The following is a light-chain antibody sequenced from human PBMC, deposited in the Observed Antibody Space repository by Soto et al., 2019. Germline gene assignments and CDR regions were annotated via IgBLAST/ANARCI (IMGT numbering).Light chain of an antibody. Sequence: DIQMTQSPSSVSASVGDRVTITCRASQDINSWLAWYQQKPGIAPKLLISAASSLQSGVPSRFSGSGSGTEFTLTISSLQPEDFATYYCQQANSFPLTFGGGTKVQIK. J-gene: IGKJ4*01. CDR1: QDINSW. V-gene: IGKV1-12*01. CDR2: AAS. CDR3: QQANSFPLT.